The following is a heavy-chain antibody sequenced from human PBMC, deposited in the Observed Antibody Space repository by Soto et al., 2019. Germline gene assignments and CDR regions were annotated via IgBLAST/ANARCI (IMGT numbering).Heavy chain of an antibody. V-gene: IGHV3-30*03. CDR1: GFVFGGFG. CDR3: ARGGEVVDY. CDR2: ASYDGTYK. Sequence: QVELVESGGGVVRPGKSLTVSCTGSGFVFGGFGMHWVRQTPGKGLEWLGMASYDGTYKYFADSVKGRFTISRDNGMNTGYLQMDNMRLEDTALFFCARGGEVVDYWGRGTRVTVSS. J-gene: IGHJ4*02. D-gene: IGHD3-16*01.